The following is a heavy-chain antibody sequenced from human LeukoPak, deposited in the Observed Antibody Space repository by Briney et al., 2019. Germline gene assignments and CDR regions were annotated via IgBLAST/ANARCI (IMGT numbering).Heavy chain of an antibody. CDR2: ISGDGGST. Sequence: GGSLRLSCAASGFTFDDCAMHWVRQAPGKGLEWVSLISGDGGSTYYADSVKGRFTISRDNSKNSLYLQMNSLRTEDTALYYCAKDSGGDEMTTVDYWGQGTLVTVSS. CDR1: GFTFDDCA. D-gene: IGHD4-17*01. J-gene: IGHJ4*02. V-gene: IGHV3-43*02. CDR3: AKDSGGDEMTTVDY.